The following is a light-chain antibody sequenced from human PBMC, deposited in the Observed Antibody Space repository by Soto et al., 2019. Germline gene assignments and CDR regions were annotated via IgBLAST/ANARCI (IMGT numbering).Light chain of an antibody. CDR1: QSVSSSY. CDR2: GAS. CDR3: QQYGSPPWT. J-gene: IGKJ1*01. Sequence: EIVLTQSPGTLSLSPGERATLSCRASQSVSSSYLAWHQQKPGQAPRPLIYGASSRAIGIPDRLSGSGSGTDFTLTISTLEPDDFAVYYCQQYGSPPWTFGLGTKVEIK. V-gene: IGKV3-20*01.